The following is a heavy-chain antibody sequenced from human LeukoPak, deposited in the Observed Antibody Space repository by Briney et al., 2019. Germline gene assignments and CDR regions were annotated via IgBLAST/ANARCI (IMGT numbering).Heavy chain of an antibody. D-gene: IGHD2-21*02. J-gene: IGHJ3*02. Sequence: PSETLSLTCTVSGFTISSGAYNWGWLRPPPGKGLEWTGYIYYGGSTYYNPSLKSRFTISVDTSKNQFSLKLSSVTAADTAVYCCARLVVVTARGAFDIWGQGKMVTVSS. V-gene: IGHV4-30-4*01. CDR1: GFTISSGAYN. CDR3: ARLVVVTARGAFDI. CDR2: IYYGGST.